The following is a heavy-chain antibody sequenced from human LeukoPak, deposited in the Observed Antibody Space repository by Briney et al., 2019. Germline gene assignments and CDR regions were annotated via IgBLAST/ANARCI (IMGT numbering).Heavy chain of an antibody. CDR3: AKDGPTSSEYFQH. Sequence: GASLRLSCAASGFTFSSYAMSWFRQAPGKGLEWVSTISGSGGSTYYADSVKGRFTISRDNSRNTLYLQMNSLRAEDTAVYYCAKDGPTSSEYFQHWGQGTLVTVSS. CDR1: GFTFSSYA. V-gene: IGHV3-23*01. CDR2: ISGSGGST. J-gene: IGHJ1*01.